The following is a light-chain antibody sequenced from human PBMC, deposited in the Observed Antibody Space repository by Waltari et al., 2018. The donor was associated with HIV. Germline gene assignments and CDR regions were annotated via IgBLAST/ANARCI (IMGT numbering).Light chain of an antibody. CDR3: QQYHKWPPLT. J-gene: IGKJ4*01. V-gene: IGKV3-15*01. Sequence: IVMTQSPATLSVSPGERVTLSCRASQSVNSNFAWYQQKPGQAPRLLLYGSSSRATGVPARFSGNGSGTDFTLTINSLQSEDFAIYYCQQYHKWPPLTFGGGTKVEI. CDR2: GSS. CDR1: QSVNSN.